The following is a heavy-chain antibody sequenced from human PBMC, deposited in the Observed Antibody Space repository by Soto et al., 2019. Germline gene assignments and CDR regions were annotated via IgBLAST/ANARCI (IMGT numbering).Heavy chain of an antibody. J-gene: IGHJ4*02. V-gene: IGHV3-53*01. CDR2: IYSDGTT. CDR1: GFIVTSNY. CDR3: AKGGPGASSGLFES. Sequence: GGSLRLSCTASGFIVTSNYMSWVRQSPGKGLEWVSVIYSDGTTNYAESVKGRFTISRDKSKNTVFLQMSSLRAEDTAVYYCAKGGPGASSGLFESWGQGTLVTVSS. D-gene: IGHD3-10*01.